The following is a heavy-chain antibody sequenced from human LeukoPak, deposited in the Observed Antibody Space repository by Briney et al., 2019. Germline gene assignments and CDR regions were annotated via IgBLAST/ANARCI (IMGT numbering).Heavy chain of an antibody. V-gene: IGHV4-59*12. CDR3: ARRVNYDSSVSWFDP. CDR1: GGSFSGYY. CDR2: IYYSGST. D-gene: IGHD3-22*01. Sequence: SETLSLTCAVYGGSFSGYYWSWIRQPPGKGLEWIGYIYYSGSTNYNPSLKSRVTISVDTSKNQFSLKLSSVTAADTAVYYCARRVNYDSSVSWFDPWGQGTLVTVSS. J-gene: IGHJ5*02.